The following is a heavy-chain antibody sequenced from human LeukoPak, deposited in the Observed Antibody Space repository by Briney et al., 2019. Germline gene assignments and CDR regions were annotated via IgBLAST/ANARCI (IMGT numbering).Heavy chain of an antibody. CDR3: VRDRGTYRPIDY. Sequence: GGSLRLSCAASGVTFSGYSMNWVRQAPGKGLEWVSAITATSLHIYYADSVKGRFTISRDNAQNSLYLQMNSLRAEDTAIYYCVRDRGTYRPIDYWGQGTLVTVSS. J-gene: IGHJ4*02. V-gene: IGHV3-21*04. CDR1: GVTFSGYS. CDR2: ITATSLHI. D-gene: IGHD1-26*01.